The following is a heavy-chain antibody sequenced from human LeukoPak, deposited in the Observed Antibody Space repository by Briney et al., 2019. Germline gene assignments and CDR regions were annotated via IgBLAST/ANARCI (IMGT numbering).Heavy chain of an antibody. D-gene: IGHD6-13*01. J-gene: IGHJ4*02. Sequence: GGSLRLSCAASGFTFSSYSMNWVRQAPGKGLEWVSSISSSSSYIYYADSVKGRFTISRDNSKNTLYLQMNSLRAEDTAVYYCARDTGPPYSSSLDYWGQGTLVTVSS. CDR2: ISSSSSYI. CDR1: GFTFSSYS. CDR3: ARDTGPPYSSSLDY. V-gene: IGHV3-21*04.